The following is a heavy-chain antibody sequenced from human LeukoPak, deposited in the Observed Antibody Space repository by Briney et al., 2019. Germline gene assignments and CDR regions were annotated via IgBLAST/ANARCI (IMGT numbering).Heavy chain of an antibody. CDR1: GYTFTGYY. D-gene: IGHD3-3*01. Sequence: ASVKVSCKASGYTFTGYYMHWVRQAPGQGLEWMGWINPNSGGTNYAQKFQGRVTMTRDTSISTAYMELSRLRSDDTAVYYCARGRLRITIFGVVINPPFDYWGQGTLVTVSS. CDR2: INPNSGGT. J-gene: IGHJ4*02. V-gene: IGHV1-2*02. CDR3: ARGRLRITIFGVVINPPFDY.